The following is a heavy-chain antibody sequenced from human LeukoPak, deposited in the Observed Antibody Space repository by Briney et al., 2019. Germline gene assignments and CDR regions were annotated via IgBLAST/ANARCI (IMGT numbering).Heavy chain of an antibody. CDR2: ISYSGRYK. CDR1: GFTFSSYS. J-gene: IGHJ4*02. Sequence: GESLRLSCAASGFTFSSYSMNWVRQAPGKGLEWVSSISYSGRYKYYADSMKGRFTISRDNAKNSLYLQMNSLRAEDTAVYYCTREYYYGSGSYPRYWGQGTLVTVSS. CDR3: TREYYYGSGSYPRY. D-gene: IGHD3-10*01. V-gene: IGHV3-21*01.